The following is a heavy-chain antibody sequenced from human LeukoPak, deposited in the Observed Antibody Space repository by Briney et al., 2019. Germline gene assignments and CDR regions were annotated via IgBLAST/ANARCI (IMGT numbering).Heavy chain of an antibody. V-gene: IGHV3-33*01. Sequence: GGSLRLSCAASEFTFTTYGMHWVRQAPGKGLEWVAFIYYDGSNIYYADYVRGRFTISRDISKNTLYLQMDSLRAEDTAIYYCARDWKTNSFDYWGQGTLVTASS. D-gene: IGHD1-1*01. CDR1: EFTFTTYG. J-gene: IGHJ4*02. CDR3: ARDWKTNSFDY. CDR2: IYYDGSNI.